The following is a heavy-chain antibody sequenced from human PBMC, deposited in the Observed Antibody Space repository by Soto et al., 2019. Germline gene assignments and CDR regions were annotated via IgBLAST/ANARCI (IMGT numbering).Heavy chain of an antibody. CDR1: GYTFINYG. Sequence: QVQLVQSGAEVKKPGASVKVSCKASGYTFINYGISWVRQATGQGLELMGWISTYNGNTKYAQKGQGRVTMTTDTSTSTAYLALRSLRSGDTAVYYCARWLRNGMHVWGQGTTVAVSS. D-gene: IGHD3-22*01. J-gene: IGHJ6*02. CDR2: ISTYNGNT. V-gene: IGHV1-18*01. CDR3: ARWLRNGMHV.